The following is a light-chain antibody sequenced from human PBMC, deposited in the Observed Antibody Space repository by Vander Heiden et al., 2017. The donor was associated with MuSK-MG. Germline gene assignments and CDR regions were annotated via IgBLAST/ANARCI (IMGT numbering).Light chain of an antibody. J-gene: IGKJ3*01. V-gene: IGKV1-33*01. CDR3: QHEDNLLFT. CDR2: DAS. CDR1: QDIANH. Sequence: DIQMTQSPSSLSAFVGDRVTITCQASQDIANHLNWYQHKPGKAPKLLIYDASNLETGVPSRFSGSGSGTDFTLTISSLQPEDIATYYCQHEDNLLFTFGHGTEVHIK.